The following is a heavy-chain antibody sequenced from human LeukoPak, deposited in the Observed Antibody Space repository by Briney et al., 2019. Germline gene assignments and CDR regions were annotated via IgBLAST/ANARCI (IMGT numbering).Heavy chain of an antibody. CDR3: ARLGNLDYDFWSGYYTGFHYCGMDV. Sequence: ASVKVSCKASGGTFISYAISWVRQAPGQGLEWMGWINPNSGGTNYAQKFQGWVTMTRDTSISTAYMELSRLRSDDTAVYYCARLGNLDYDFWSGYYTGFHYCGMDVWGQGTTVTVSS. CDR2: INPNSGGT. V-gene: IGHV1-2*04. J-gene: IGHJ6*02. D-gene: IGHD3-3*01. CDR1: GGTFISYA.